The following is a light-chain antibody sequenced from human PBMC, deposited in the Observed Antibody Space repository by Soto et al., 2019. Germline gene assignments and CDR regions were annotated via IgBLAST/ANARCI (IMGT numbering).Light chain of an antibody. Sequence: DIVMTQSPDSLAVSLGERATINCKSSQSVLYTLNNKNYLAWYQQKPGQPPKLLFHWASTREFVVPGRFSGSGSGTHFTLTISSLQAEDVAIYYYQQYYTTRTFCQGTKVDIK. CDR1: QSVLYTLNNKNY. CDR2: WAS. J-gene: IGKJ1*01. V-gene: IGKV4-1*01. CDR3: QQYYTTRT.